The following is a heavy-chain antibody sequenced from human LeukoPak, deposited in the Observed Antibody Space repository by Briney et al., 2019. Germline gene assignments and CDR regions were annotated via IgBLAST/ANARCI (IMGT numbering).Heavy chain of an antibody. CDR3: AWNGYYSVDY. CDR1: GGSITNNW. D-gene: IGHD4-17*01. J-gene: IGHJ4*02. Sequence: SETLSLTCVVSGGSITNNWWSWVRQPPGKGLEWIGEIYHSGSTTYNPSLKSRVTISIDTSKTQFSLKLSSVTAADTAVYYCAWNGYYSVDYWGQGTLVTVSS. V-gene: IGHV4-4*02. CDR2: IYHSGST.